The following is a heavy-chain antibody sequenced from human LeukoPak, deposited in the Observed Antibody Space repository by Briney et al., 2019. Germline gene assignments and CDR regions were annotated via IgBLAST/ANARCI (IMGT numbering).Heavy chain of an antibody. D-gene: IGHD6-13*01. CDR3: ARNFLTTSGTMGGY. CDR1: GFSFSDYA. CDR2: LSSSDNT. J-gene: IGHJ4*02. V-gene: IGHV3-23*01. Sequence: GGSLRLSCAASGFSFSDYAISWVRQSPGKGLEWVSGLSSSDNTYYIDSVKGRFTISKDNSNNLYLQMNSLRVEDTAVYYCARNFLTTSGTMGGYWGQGTPVTVSS.